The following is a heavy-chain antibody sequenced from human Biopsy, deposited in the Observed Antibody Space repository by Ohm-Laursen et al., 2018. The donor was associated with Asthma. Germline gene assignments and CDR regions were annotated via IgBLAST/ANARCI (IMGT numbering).Heavy chain of an antibody. CDR3: ARAVDYSHYYGIDV. J-gene: IGHJ6*02. CDR2: ISVYNGNT. CDR1: GYTFNSAG. D-gene: IGHD3-10*01. Sequence: ASVKVSCKTSGYTFNSAGITWVRQAPGQGIEWMGLISVYNGNTKVAQKPQDRVTMITDTSTSTAYMELRSLRSDDTAVYFCARAVDYSHYYGIDVWGQGTTFTVS. V-gene: IGHV1-18*01.